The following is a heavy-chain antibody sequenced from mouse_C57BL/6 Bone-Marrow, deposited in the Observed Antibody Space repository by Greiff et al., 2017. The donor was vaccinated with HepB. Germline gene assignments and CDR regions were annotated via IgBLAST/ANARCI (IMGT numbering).Heavy chain of an antibody. V-gene: IGHV5-17*01. CDR1: GFTFSDYG. Sequence: EVMLVESGGGLVKPGGSLKLSCAASGFTFSDYGMHWVRQAPEKGLEWVAYISSGSSTIYYADTVKGRFTISRDNAKNTLFLQMTSLRSEDTAMYYCAREETYYAMDYWGQGTSVTVSS. J-gene: IGHJ4*01. CDR2: ISSGSSTI. CDR3: AREETYYAMDY.